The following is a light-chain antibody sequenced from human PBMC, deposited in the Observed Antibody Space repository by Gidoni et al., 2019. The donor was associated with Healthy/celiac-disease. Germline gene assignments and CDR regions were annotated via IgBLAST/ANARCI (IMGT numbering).Light chain of an antibody. CDR3: VLYMGSDVV. V-gene: IGLV8-61*01. CDR1: SGSVSTSYY. Sequence: QTVGTQEPAVSVSPGGTVTLTCSLSSGSVSTSYYPSWYQQTPGQAPRTLIYSTNTRSSGVPDRFSGSILGNKAALTITGAQADDESDYYCVLYMGSDVVFGGGTKLTVL. J-gene: IGLJ2*01. CDR2: STN.